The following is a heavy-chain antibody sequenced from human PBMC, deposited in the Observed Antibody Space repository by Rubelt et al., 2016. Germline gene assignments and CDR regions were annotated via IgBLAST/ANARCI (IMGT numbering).Heavy chain of an antibody. D-gene: IGHD4-17*01. V-gene: IGHV3-7*01. J-gene: IGHJ3*02. Sequence: WVANIKQDGSEKYYVDSVKGRFTISRDNAKNSLYLQMNSLRAEDTAVYYCARDSDDYGDYSDAFDIWGQGTMVTVSS. CDR3: ARDSDDYGDYSDAFDI. CDR2: IKQDGSEK.